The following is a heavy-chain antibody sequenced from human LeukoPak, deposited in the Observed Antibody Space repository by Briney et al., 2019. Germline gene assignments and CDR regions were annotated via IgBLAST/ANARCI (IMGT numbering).Heavy chain of an antibody. J-gene: IGHJ6*03. Sequence: SETLSLTCAVYGGSFSGYYWSWIRQPPGKGLEWIGEINHSGSTNYNPSLKSRVTISIDTSKNQFSLKLSSVTAADTAVYFCARDLAGSGSYYSYYYYMDVWGKGTTVTVSS. CDR2: INHSGST. CDR1: GGSFSGYY. D-gene: IGHD3-10*01. V-gene: IGHV4-34*01. CDR3: ARDLAGSGSYYSYYYYMDV.